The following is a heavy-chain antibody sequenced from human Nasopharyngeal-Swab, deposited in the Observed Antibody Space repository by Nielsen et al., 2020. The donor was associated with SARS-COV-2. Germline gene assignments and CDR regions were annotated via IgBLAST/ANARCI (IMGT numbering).Heavy chain of an antibody. D-gene: IGHD6-13*01. CDR2: ISAYNGNT. CDR3: VRDAPLGAAGSMGYYFAMDV. CDR1: GYTFTSYA. J-gene: IGHJ6*02. V-gene: IGHV1-18*01. Sequence: VSVKVSCKASGYTFTSYAISWVRQAPGQGLEWMGWISAYNGNTNYAQKFQGRVSMTTDTSTNTAYMELRSLRSDDTAVYYCVRDAPLGAAGSMGYYFAMDVWGQGTTVTVSS.